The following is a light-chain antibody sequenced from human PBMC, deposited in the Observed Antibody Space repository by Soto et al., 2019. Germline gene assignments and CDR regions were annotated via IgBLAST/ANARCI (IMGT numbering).Light chain of an antibody. Sequence: QSVLTQPPSASWSPGQSVAISCTGSSNDVGGYNYVSWYQQHPGKAPQLMIYEVNKRPSGVPDRFSGSKSGNTASLTVSGLQAEDEADYYCSSSAGSNYIVFGTGTKVTVL. J-gene: IGLJ1*01. CDR1: SNDVGGYNY. CDR2: EVN. V-gene: IGLV2-8*01. CDR3: SSSAGSNYIV.